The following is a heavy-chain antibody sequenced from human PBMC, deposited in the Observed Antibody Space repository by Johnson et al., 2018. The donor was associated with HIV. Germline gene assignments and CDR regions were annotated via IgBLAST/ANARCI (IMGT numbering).Heavy chain of an antibody. CDR2: IWYDGSNK. CDR3: ARRTVVTPGAFDI. Sequence: QEQLVESGGGVVQPGRSLRLSCAASGFTFSSYGMHWVRQAPGKGLEWVAVIWYDGSNKYYADSVKGRFTISRDNSKNTLYLQMNSLRAEDTAVYYCARRTVVTPGAFDIWGQGTMVTVSS. D-gene: IGHD4-23*01. V-gene: IGHV3-33*08. CDR1: GFTFSSYG. J-gene: IGHJ3*02.